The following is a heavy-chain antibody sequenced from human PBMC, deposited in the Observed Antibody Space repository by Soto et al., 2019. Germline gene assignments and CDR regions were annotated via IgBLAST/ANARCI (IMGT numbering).Heavy chain of an antibody. Sequence: EVQLAESGGGLVKPGGSLRLSCAASGFRFSTYSMNWVRQAPGKGLEWVSLITSSSGYIYYADSVKGRFTISRDNAKNSLYLQMNRLRAEDTAVYYCARETDIVVVVTTNGMDVWGQGTTVTVSS. CDR1: GFRFSTYS. J-gene: IGHJ6*02. CDR3: ARETDIVVVVTTNGMDV. V-gene: IGHV3-21*01. CDR2: ITSSSGYI. D-gene: IGHD2-15*01.